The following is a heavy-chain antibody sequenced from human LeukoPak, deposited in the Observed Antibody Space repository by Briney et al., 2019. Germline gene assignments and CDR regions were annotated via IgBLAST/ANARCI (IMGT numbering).Heavy chain of an antibody. CDR2: IWYDGSNK. Sequence: PGGSLRLSCAASGFTFSSYGLHWVRQAPGKGLEWVVFIWYDGSNKYYADSVKGRFTISRDNSKNTLYLQMNSLRAEDTAVYYCAKARAEYRGGYDSYGQAFDYWGQGTLVTVSS. D-gene: IGHD5-12*01. CDR1: GFTFSSYG. CDR3: AKARAEYRGGYDSYGQAFDY. J-gene: IGHJ4*02. V-gene: IGHV3-30*02.